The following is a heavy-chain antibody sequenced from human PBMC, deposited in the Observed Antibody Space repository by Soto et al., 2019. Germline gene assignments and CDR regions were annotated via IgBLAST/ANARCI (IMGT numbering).Heavy chain of an antibody. CDR3: ARIPRATATSKDSFDGMDV. CDR2: IYSGGRT. V-gene: IGHV3-53*04. Sequence: EVQVVESGGGLVQPGGSLRLSCAASGFTVTSYYMSWVRQAPGKGLEWVSIIYSGGRTYYADSMKGRFTISRQNSDNTVDLQMNSLPTEDPAVFYCARIPRATATSKDSFDGMDVWGQGTTVTVSS. CDR1: GFTVTSYY. J-gene: IGHJ6*02. D-gene: IGHD6-25*01.